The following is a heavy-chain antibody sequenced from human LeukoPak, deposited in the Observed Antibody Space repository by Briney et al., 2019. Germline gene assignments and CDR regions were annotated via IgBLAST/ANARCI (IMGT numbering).Heavy chain of an antibody. J-gene: IGHJ4*02. CDR3: AKTAIVGATKVPFDY. CDR1: GFTFDDYA. D-gene: IGHD1-26*01. CDR2: ISWNSGSI. Sequence: PGRSLRLSCAASGFTFDDYAMHWVRQAPGKGLEWVSGISWNSGSIGYADSVKGRFTISRDNAKNSLYLQMNSLRAEDTAVYYCAKTAIVGATKVPFDYWGQGTLVTVSS. V-gene: IGHV3-9*01.